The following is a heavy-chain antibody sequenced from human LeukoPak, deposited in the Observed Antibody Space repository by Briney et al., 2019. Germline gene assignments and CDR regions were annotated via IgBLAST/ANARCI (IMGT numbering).Heavy chain of an antibody. V-gene: IGHV3-23*01. Sequence: PGGSLTLSCAASGFTFNSYSMSWVRQAPGKGLGWVSAISGSGGSTYYADSVKGRFTISRDNSKNTLYLQMNSLRAEDTAVYYCAKGRTEFDYWGQGTLVTVSS. CDR1: GFTFNSYS. CDR3: AKGRTEFDY. CDR2: ISGSGGST. D-gene: IGHD1/OR15-1a*01. J-gene: IGHJ4*02.